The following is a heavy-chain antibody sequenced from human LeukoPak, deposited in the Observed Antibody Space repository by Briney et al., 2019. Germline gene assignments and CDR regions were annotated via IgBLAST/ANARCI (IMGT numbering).Heavy chain of an antibody. CDR1: RVSISDHY. CDR2: THYSGRT. CDR3: AKFGNYPVHVSYSYYYLDV. J-gene: IGHJ6*03. Sequence: SETLSLTCTVSRVSISDHYWTWIRQPPGKGLKYLGYTHYSGRTDSSPSLKSRVTISVDTAKTQFSLRLSSVTAADTAVYYCAKFGNYPVHVSYSYYYLDVWGKGTTVTVSS. V-gene: IGHV4-59*11. D-gene: IGHD1-7*01.